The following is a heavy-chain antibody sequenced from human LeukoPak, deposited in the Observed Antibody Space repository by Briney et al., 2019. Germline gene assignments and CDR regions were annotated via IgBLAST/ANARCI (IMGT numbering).Heavy chain of an antibody. CDR3: ARAVRYFDYLLGPPDY. V-gene: IGHV3-23*01. J-gene: IGHJ4*02. CDR1: GFTFSSYV. D-gene: IGHD3-9*01. CDR2: VSGSGGST. Sequence: GGSLRLSCVASGFTFSSYVMSWVRQAPGKGGEWVSAVSGSGGSTYYADSVKGRFSISRDNAKNSLYLQMNSLRAEDMAVYYCARAVRYFDYLLGPPDYWGQGTLVTVSS.